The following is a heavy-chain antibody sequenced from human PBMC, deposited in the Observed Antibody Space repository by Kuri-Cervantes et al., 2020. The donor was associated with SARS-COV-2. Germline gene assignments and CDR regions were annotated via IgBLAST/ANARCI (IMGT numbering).Heavy chain of an antibody. D-gene: IGHD1-26*01. CDR1: GFPFSSCS. CDR3: ATLGATPSNYYYGLAV. V-gene: IGHV3-48*02. J-gene: IGHJ6*02. CDR2: IRGGSSTI. Sequence: GGSLRLSCTASGFPFSSCSMNWIRQAPGQGLEWVAYIRGGSSTIHYADPGKGRFTISRDNAKNSLYQQMNSLRHEDSAVYYCATLGATPSNYYYGLAVWGHGTTVTVSS.